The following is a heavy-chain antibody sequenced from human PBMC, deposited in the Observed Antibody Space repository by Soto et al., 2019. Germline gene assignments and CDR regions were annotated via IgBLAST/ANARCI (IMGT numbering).Heavy chain of an antibody. V-gene: IGHV1-18*01. D-gene: IGHD3-10*01. CDR2: ISAYNGNT. J-gene: IGHJ4*02. Sequence: ASVKVSCKASGYTFTSYGISWVRQAPGQGLEWMGWISAYNGNTNYAQKLQGRVTMTTDTSTSTAYMELRSLRSDDTAVYYCGRDLELLWFGELILDYWGQGTLVTVSS. CDR3: GRDLELLWFGELILDY. CDR1: GYTFTSYG.